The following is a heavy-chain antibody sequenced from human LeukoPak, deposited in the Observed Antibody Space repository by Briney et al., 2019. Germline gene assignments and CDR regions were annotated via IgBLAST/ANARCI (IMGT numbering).Heavy chain of an antibody. CDR3: ARLYYYDSSGYFFDY. Sequence: GEFLRISCKASGYSFTTYWISWVRQMPGKGLEWMGRIDPSDSYTNYSPSFQGHVTISADKSISTAYLQWSSLKASDTAMYYCARLYYYDSSGYFFDYWGQGTLVSVSS. CDR1: GYSFTTYW. J-gene: IGHJ4*02. D-gene: IGHD3-22*01. CDR2: IDPSDSYT. V-gene: IGHV5-10-1*01.